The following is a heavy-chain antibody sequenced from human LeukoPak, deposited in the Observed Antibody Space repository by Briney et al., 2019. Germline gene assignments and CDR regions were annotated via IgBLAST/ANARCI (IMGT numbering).Heavy chain of an antibody. J-gene: IGHJ6*02. V-gene: IGHV3-30*03. CDR2: ISSDRK. CDR1: GFNFTNYA. D-gene: IGHD3-10*01. Sequence: GGSLRLSCAASGFNFTNYAMHWVRQAPGKGLEWVAVISSDRKYYGDSVKGRFTISRDVTKNTLHLQMGSLRAEDTAVYYCARDLIRGRGMDVWGQETTVIVSS. CDR3: ARDLIRGRGMDV.